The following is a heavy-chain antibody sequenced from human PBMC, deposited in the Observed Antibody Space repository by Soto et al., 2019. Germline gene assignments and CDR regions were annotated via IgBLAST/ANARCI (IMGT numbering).Heavy chain of an antibody. CDR2: TIPAFGTA. J-gene: IGHJ5*02. CDR3: CGHDKIVLPPLVS. CDR1: GAGDTFSNYG. Sequence: QVHLVQSGAEVKSPGSAVKVSCQVSGAGDTFSNYGLNWVRQAPGQGLKWMGGTIPAFGTANYAEKFQGRVTISAETSTTPACMELSSLRSDDTAVYYCCGHDKIVLPPLVSWGQGTLVSVSS. D-gene: IGHD6-6*01. V-gene: IGHV1-69*06.